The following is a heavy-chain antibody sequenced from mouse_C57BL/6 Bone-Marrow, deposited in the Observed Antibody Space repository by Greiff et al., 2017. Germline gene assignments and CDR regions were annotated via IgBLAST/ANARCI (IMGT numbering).Heavy chain of an antibody. D-gene: IGHD2-4*01. Sequence: VHLVESGAELARPGASVKLSCKASGYTFTSYGISWVKQRTGQGLEWIGEIYPRSGNTYYNEKFKGKATLTADKSSSTAYMELRSLTSEDSAVYFCARDDYDEADYWGQGTTLTVSS. J-gene: IGHJ2*01. V-gene: IGHV1-81*01. CDR3: ARDDYDEADY. CDR1: GYTFTSYG. CDR2: IYPRSGNT.